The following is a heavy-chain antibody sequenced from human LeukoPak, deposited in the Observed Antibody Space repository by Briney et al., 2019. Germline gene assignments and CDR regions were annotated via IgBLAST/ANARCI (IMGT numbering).Heavy chain of an antibody. V-gene: IGHV4-34*01. Sequence: SETLSLTCAVYGGSFSGYYWSWLRQPPGKGLEWIGEINHSESTNYNPSLKSRVTISVDTSKNQFSLKLSSVTAADTAVYYCATSYYDFWSGYSNWFDRWGQGSLVTVSS. CDR3: ATSYYDFWSGYSNWFDR. J-gene: IGHJ5*02. CDR2: INHSEST. D-gene: IGHD3-3*01. CDR1: GGSFSGYY.